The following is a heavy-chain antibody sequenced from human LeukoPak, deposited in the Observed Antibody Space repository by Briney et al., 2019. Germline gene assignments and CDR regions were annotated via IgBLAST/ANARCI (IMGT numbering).Heavy chain of an antibody. V-gene: IGHV4-39*07. D-gene: IGHD2-2*01. CDR2: IYYSGST. J-gene: IGHJ4*02. Sequence: PSETLSLTCTVSGGSISSSSYYWGWIRQPPGKGLEWIGSIYYSGSTYYNPSLKSRVTISVDTSKNQFSLKLSSVTAADTAVYYCARVQVPADPDYWGQGTLVTVSS. CDR3: ARVQVPADPDY. CDR1: GGSISSSSYY.